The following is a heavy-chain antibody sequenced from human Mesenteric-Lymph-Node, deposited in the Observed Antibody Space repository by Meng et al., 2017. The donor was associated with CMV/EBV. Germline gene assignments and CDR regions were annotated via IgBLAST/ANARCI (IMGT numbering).Heavy chain of an antibody. CDR2: IYYSGST. CDR1: GGPISSSSYY. J-gene: IGHJ4*02. D-gene: IGHD6-6*01. Sequence: SETLSLTCTVPGGPISSSSYYWGWIRQPPGKGLEWIGSIYYSGSTYYNLSLNSRVTISVDTSTNQFSLKLSSVTAADTAMYYCERGRRRIAARHSRFDYWGQGTLVTVSS. CDR3: ERGRRRIAARHSRFDY. V-gene: IGHV4-39*07.